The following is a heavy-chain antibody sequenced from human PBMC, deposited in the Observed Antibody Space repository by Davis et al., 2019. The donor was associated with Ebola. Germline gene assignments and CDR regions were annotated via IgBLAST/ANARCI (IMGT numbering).Heavy chain of an antibody. V-gene: IGHV3-74*01. CDR3: ARAGSGYYRELDY. D-gene: IGHD3-22*01. CDR2: INSDGSST. CDR1: GFTFSSYW. J-gene: IGHJ4*02. Sequence: GESLKISCAASGFTFSSYWMHWVRQAPGKGLVWVSRINSDGSSTSYADSVKGRFTISRDNAKNTLYLQMNSLRAEDTAVYYCARAGSGYYRELDYWGQGTLVIVSS.